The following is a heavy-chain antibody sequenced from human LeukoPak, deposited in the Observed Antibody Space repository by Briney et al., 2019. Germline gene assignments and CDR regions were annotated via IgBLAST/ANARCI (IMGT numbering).Heavy chain of an antibody. J-gene: IGHJ6*03. D-gene: IGHD5-18*01. CDR2: IYPGDSGT. CDR1: GYSFTSYW. Sequence: GESLKISCKGSGYSFTSYWIGWVRQMPGKGLEWMGIIYPGDSGTRYSPPFQGQVTISADKSISTAYLQWSSLKASDTAMYYCARLVDSYGPNRRNYYYYMDVWGKGTTVTVSS. V-gene: IGHV5-51*01. CDR3: ARLVDSYGPNRRNYYYYMDV.